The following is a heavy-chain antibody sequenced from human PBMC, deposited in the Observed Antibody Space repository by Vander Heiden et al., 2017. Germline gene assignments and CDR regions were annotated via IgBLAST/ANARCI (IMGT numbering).Heavy chain of an antibody. J-gene: IGHJ4*02. D-gene: IGHD1-26*01. CDR3: ARGVLGGVDY. Sequence: QVQLQESGPGLVKPSETLSLTCTVSGGSISSYYWSWIRQPPGKGLEWIGYIYYSGSTNYNPSLKSRVTISVDTSKNQFSLKLSSVTAADTAVYYCARGVLGGVDYWGQGTLVTVSS. CDR2: IYYSGST. CDR1: GGSISSYY. V-gene: IGHV4-59*01.